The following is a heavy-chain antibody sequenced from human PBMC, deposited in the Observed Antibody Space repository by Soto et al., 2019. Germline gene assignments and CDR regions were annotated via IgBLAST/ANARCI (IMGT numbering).Heavy chain of an antibody. Sequence: GSLRLSCAASGFTVSSNYMSWVRQAPGKGLEWVSLIYSGGSTYYADSVKGRFTISRDNSKNTLYLQMNSLRAEDTAVYYCARIAYGDYVAFDIWGQGTMVTVSS. CDR3: ARIAYGDYVAFDI. V-gene: IGHV3-53*01. J-gene: IGHJ3*02. CDR1: GFTVSSNY. CDR2: IYSGGST. D-gene: IGHD4-17*01.